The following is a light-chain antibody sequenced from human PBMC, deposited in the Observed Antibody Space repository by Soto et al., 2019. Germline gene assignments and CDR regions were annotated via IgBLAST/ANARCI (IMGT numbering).Light chain of an antibody. J-gene: IGKJ1*01. CDR3: QQYNSYPWT. CDR1: QSISSY. V-gene: IGKV1-39*01. Sequence: DIQMTQSPSSLSASLGDRVTITCRACQSISSYLSWYQQKPGKAPKLLIYAASSLQSGVPLRFSGSGSGTDFTLTISSLQPEDFATYYCQQYNSYPWTFGQGTKVDIK. CDR2: AAS.